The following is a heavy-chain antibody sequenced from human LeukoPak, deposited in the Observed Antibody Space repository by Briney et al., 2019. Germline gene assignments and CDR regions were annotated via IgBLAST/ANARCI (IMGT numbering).Heavy chain of an antibody. D-gene: IGHD3-22*01. J-gene: IGHJ4*02. V-gene: IGHV4-4*07. CDR3: ARDYDSSGYTYYFDY. CDR2: IYTSGST. Sequence: PSETLSLTCTVSGGSISSYYWSWIRQPAGKGLEWIGRIYTSGSTNYNPSLKSRVTMSVDTSKNQFSLKLSSVTAADTAVYYCARDYDSSGYTYYFDYWGQGTLVTVSS. CDR1: GGSISSYY.